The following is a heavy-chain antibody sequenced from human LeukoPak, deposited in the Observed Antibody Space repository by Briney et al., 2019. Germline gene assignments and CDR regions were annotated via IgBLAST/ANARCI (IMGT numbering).Heavy chain of an antibody. CDR3: ASLAARRTFDY. V-gene: IGHV4-59*01. Sequence: SETLSLTCTVSGGSISSYYWSWIRQPPGKGLEWIGYIYYSGSTNYNPSLKSRVTISVDASKNQFSLKLSSVTAADTAVYYCASLAARRTFDYWGQGTLVTVSS. J-gene: IGHJ4*02. CDR2: IYYSGST. D-gene: IGHD6-6*01. CDR1: GGSISSYY.